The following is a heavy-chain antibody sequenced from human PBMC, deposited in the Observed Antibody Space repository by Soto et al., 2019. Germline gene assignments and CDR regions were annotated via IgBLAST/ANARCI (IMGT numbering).Heavy chain of an antibody. CDR3: ARGGGYSYGFYYYYGMDV. V-gene: IGHV4-59*01. Sequence: SETLSLTCTVSGGSISSYYWSWIRQPPGKGLEWIGYIYYSGSTNYNPSLKSRVTISVDTSKNQFSLKLSSVTAADTAVYYCARGGGYSYGFYYYYGMDVWGQGTTVTVSS. J-gene: IGHJ6*02. CDR1: GGSISSYY. D-gene: IGHD5-18*01. CDR2: IYYSGST.